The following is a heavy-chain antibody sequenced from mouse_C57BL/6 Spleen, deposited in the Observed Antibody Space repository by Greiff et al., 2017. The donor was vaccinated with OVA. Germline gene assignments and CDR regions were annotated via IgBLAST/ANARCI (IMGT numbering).Heavy chain of an antibody. V-gene: IGHV1-80*01. CDR2: IYPGDGDT. J-gene: IGHJ2*01. CDR3: ARKGPQPGRFDY. CDR1: GYAFSSYW. D-gene: IGHD6-1*01. Sequence: QVQLQQSGAELVKPGASVKISCKASGYAFSSYWMNWVKQRPGKGLEWIGQIYPGDGDTNYNGKFKGKATLTADKSSSTAYMQLSSLTSEDSAVYFCARKGPQPGRFDYWGKGTTLTVSS.